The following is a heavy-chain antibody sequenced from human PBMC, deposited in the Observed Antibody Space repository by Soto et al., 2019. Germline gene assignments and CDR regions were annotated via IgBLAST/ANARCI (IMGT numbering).Heavy chain of an antibody. V-gene: IGHV3-30-3*01. CDR2: ISYDGSNK. CDR3: ARDSHPLLY. Sequence: GGSLRLSCAASGFTFSSYAMHWVRQAPGKGLEWVAVISYDGSNKYYADSVKGRFTISRDNSKNTLYLQMNSLRAEDTAVYYCARDSHPLLYWGQGTLVTASS. CDR1: GFTFSSYA. J-gene: IGHJ4*02.